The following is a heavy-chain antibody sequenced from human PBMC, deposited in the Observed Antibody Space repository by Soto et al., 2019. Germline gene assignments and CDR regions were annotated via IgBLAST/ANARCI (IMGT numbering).Heavy chain of an antibody. CDR1: GFTYSSYA. D-gene: IGHD1-1*01. V-gene: IGHV3-23*01. J-gene: IGHJ4*02. CDR3: AKGLGNIRFNELDY. Sequence: GGSLRLSCAASGFTYSSYAMSWVRQAPGKGLEWVSGIIGSAGRTFNADSVKGRFTVSRDNSKNMLYLQMDSLRAEDTAIYYCAKGLGNIRFNELDYWGQGTLVTVSS. CDR2: IIGSAGRT.